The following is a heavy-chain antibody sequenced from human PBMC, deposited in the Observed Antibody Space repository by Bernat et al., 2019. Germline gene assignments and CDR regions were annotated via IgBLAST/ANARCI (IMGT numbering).Heavy chain of an antibody. CDR1: GASISSGSYY. CDR2: IFYSGST. CDR3: AGQRVYYDSSAYYYRAGFFDY. V-gene: IGHV4-39*01. D-gene: IGHD3-22*01. J-gene: IGHJ4*02. Sequence: QLQLQESGPGLVKPSETLSLTCTVSGASISSGSYYWGWIRQPPGKGLEWIGTIFYSGSTYYNPSLKSRVTISVDTSKNQFSLRLSSVTAADTGVYYCAGQRVYYDSSAYYYRAGFFDYWGQGTLVTVSS.